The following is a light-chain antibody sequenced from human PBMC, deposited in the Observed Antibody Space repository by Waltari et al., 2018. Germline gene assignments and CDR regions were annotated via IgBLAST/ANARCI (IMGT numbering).Light chain of an antibody. Sequence: EIVLTQSPGTLSLSPGDRATLSCRASQSVTSISLPWYQQKLGQAPRLLIYGTSSRATGIPDRFSGSGSGTDFTLTISRLEPEDFAVYYCQQYDGEVVTFGGGTKVEI. V-gene: IGKV3-20*01. CDR1: QSVTSIS. CDR3: QQYDGEVVT. CDR2: GTS. J-gene: IGKJ4*01.